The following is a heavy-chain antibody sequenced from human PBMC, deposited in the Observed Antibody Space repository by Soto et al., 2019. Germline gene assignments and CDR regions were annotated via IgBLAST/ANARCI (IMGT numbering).Heavy chain of an antibody. Sequence: SETLSLTCTVSGGSVSSGSYYWSWIRQPPGKGLEWIGYIYYSGSTNYNPSLKSRVTISVDTSKNQFSLKLSSVTAADTAVYYCARGSGGYWLVWWFDPWGQGTLVTVSS. CDR1: GGSVSSGSYY. J-gene: IGHJ5*02. V-gene: IGHV4-61*01. D-gene: IGHD1-26*01. CDR3: ARGSGGYWLVWWFDP. CDR2: IYYSGST.